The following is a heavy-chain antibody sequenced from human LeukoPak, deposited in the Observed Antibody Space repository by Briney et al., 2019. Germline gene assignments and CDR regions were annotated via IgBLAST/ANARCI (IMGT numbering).Heavy chain of an antibody. CDR1: GFTVSSNY. CDR3: ASCKLRLGELFY. V-gene: IGHV3-53*01. Sequence: PGGSLRLSCAASGFTVSSNYMSWVRQALGKGLEWVSVIYSGGSTYYADSVKGRLTISRDNSKNTLYLQMNSLRAEDTAVYYCASCKLRLGELFYWGQGTLVTVSS. J-gene: IGHJ4*02. D-gene: IGHD3-16*01. CDR2: IYSGGST.